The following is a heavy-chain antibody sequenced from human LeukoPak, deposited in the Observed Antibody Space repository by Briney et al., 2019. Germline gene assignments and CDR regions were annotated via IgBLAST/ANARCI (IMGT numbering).Heavy chain of an antibody. D-gene: IGHD3-9*01. CDR2: INPSGGST. CDR3: ARTADDILTGYAPYYFDY. J-gene: IGHJ4*02. Sequence: GASVKVSCKASGYTFTSYYMHWVRQAPGQGLEWMGIINPSGGSTSYAQKFQGRVTMTRDMSTSTVYMELSSLRSEDTAVYYCARTADDILTGYAPYYFDYWGQGTLVTVSS. CDR1: GYTFTSYY. V-gene: IGHV1-46*01.